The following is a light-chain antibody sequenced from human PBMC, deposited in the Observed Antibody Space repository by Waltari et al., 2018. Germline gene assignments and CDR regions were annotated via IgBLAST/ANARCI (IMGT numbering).Light chain of an antibody. CDR2: WAS. V-gene: IGKV4-1*01. J-gene: IGKJ1*01. CDR3: QQYYDNPQT. Sequence: DFVLTQSPDSLAVSLGERATINCKSSQSVLYSSDNKNYLAWLQHKPGQPPKLLFSWASTRESGVPDRFSGIGSGTEFTLTISSLQAEDVGTYYCQQYYDNPQTFGQGTRVELK. CDR1: QSVLYSSDNKNY.